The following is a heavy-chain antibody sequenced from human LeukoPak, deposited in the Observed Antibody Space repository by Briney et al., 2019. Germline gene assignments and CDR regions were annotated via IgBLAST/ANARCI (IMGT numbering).Heavy chain of an antibody. D-gene: IGHD1-26*01. J-gene: IGHJ3*02. Sequence: SETLSLTCTVSGGSISSSSYYWGWIRQPPGKGLEWIGCIYYSGSTYYNPSLKSRVTISVDTSKNQFSLKLSSVTAADTAVYYCAGSRIGAFDIWGQGTMVTVSS. CDR3: AGSRIGAFDI. CDR2: IYYSGST. V-gene: IGHV4-39*07. CDR1: GGSISSSSYY.